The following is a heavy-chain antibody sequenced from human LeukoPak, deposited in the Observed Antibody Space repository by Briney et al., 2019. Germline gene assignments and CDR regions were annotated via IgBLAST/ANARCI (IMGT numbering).Heavy chain of an antibody. CDR1: GYSFTSYW. V-gene: IGHV5-51*01. Sequence: GESLKISCKGSGYSFTSYWIGWVRQMPGKGLEWMGIIYPGDSDTRYSPSFQGQVTISADKSISTAYLQWSSLKASDTAMYYCARLRGYCSSTSCYKAHYYYYMDVWGKGTTVTVSS. CDR2: IYPGDSDT. D-gene: IGHD2-2*02. J-gene: IGHJ6*03. CDR3: ARLRGYCSSTSCYKAHYYYYMDV.